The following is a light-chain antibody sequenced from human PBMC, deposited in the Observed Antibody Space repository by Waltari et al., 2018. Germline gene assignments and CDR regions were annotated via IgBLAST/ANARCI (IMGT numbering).Light chain of an antibody. CDR3: QQSYS. CDR2: AAS. CDR1: QSSSDY. V-gene: IGKV1-39*01. Sequence: DIQMTQSPSSLSASVGDRVTITCRASQSSSDYLNWYQQQPGKAPKLLSYAASTLQSGVPSRFSGGGSGTDFALTISSLQPEDFATYYCQQSYSFGQGTRLAMK. J-gene: IGKJ5*01.